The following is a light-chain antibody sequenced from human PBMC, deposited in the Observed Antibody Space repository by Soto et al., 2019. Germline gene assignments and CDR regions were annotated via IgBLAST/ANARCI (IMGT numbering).Light chain of an antibody. CDR1: QSVSSNY. Sequence: ESVLTQSPGTLSLSPGERATLSCRASQSVSSNYLAWYQQKSGQAPRLLIYGASTRATGIPDRFSGSGSGTDFTLTISSLEFGDSAVYYCQQYGSSPTWTFGQGTKVDIK. CDR3: QQYGSSPTWT. V-gene: IGKV3-20*01. J-gene: IGKJ1*01. CDR2: GAS.